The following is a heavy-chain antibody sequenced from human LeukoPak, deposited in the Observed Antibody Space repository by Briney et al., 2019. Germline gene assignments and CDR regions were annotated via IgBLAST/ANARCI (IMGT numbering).Heavy chain of an antibody. V-gene: IGHV3-23*01. D-gene: IGHD3-22*01. J-gene: IGHJ4*02. CDR1: GFTFNSCA. CDR2: ISGSGGST. Sequence: GGSLRLSCAASGFTFNSCAMSWVRQAPGKGLEWVSAISGSGGSTYYADSVKGRFTISRDNSKNTLYLQMNRLRAEDTAVYYCAKDATYYYESSGYYPTYYFDFWGQGTLVTVSS. CDR3: AKDATYYYESSGYYPTYYFDF.